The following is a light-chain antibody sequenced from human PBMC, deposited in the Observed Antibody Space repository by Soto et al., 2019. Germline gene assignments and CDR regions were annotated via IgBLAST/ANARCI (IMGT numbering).Light chain of an antibody. V-gene: IGKV1-5*01. J-gene: IGKJ1*01. Sequence: DIRMTQSPSTLSAFVGDRVTITCRASQSISLSLAWYQQKPGKAPDLLISDASNLERGVPSGFSGSGSGTEFTLTISSLQPDDFATYYCQQYNSYSFGQGTKVDIK. CDR3: QQYNSYS. CDR2: DAS. CDR1: QSISLS.